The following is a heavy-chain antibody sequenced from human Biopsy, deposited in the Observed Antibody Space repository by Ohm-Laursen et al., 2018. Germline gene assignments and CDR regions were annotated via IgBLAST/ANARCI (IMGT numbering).Heavy chain of an antibody. D-gene: IGHD2-2*01. V-gene: IGHV1-18*01. CDR1: GYTFGNYG. CDR3: ARGGTLVAVPTAVLHSFDI. J-gene: IGHJ3*02. Sequence: ASVKVSCKASGYTFGNYGVSWVRQAPGQGLEWLGWISTYNGNTNYAQNLQGRVTMTTDTSTSTAYMELRSLRSDDTAVYYCARGGTLVAVPTAVLHSFDIWGQGTMVTVSS. CDR2: ISTYNGNT.